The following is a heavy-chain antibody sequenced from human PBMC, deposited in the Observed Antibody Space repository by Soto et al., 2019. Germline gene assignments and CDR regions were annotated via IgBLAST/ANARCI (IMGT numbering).Heavy chain of an antibody. J-gene: IGHJ6*02. Sequence: SVKVSCKASGATFSSYAISWVRQAPGQGLEWTGGIIPIFGTANYAQKFQGRVTITADKSTSTAYMELSSLRSEDTAVYYCALGAMVYAPAYYYGMDVWGQGTTVTVSS. CDR2: IIPIFGTA. D-gene: IGHD2-8*01. V-gene: IGHV1-69*06. CDR1: GATFSSYA. CDR3: ALGAMVYAPAYYYGMDV.